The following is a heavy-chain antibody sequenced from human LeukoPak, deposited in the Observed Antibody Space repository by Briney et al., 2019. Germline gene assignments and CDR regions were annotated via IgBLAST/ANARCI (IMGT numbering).Heavy chain of an antibody. V-gene: IGHV1-8*01. CDR2: MNPNSGNT. D-gene: IGHD2-15*01. J-gene: IGHJ4*02. CDR1: GYTFTSYD. CDR3: ARGEGYCSGGSCYWGYFDY. Sequence: ASVKVSCKASGYTFTSYDINWVRQATGQGLEWMGRMNPNSGNTGYAQKFQGRVTITTDESTSTAYMELSSLRSEDTAVYYCARGEGYCSGGSCYWGYFDYWGQGTLVTVSS.